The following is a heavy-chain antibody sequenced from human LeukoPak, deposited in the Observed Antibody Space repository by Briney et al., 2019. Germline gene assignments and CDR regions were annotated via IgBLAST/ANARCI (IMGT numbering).Heavy chain of an antibody. V-gene: IGHV3-30*03. J-gene: IGHJ3*02. D-gene: IGHD3-22*01. CDR3: AGDDSSGYSLGAFDI. CDR2: ISYDGSNK. CDR1: GFTFSSYG. Sequence: GGSLRLSCAASGFTFSSYGMHWVRQAPGKGLEWVAVISYDGSNKYYADSVKGRFTISRDNFKNTPYLQMNSLRAEDTAVYYCAGDDSSGYSLGAFDIWGQGTMVTVSS.